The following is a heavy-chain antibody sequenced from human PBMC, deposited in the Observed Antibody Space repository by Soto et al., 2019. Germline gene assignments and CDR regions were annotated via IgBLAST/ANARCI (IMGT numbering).Heavy chain of an antibody. V-gene: IGHV1-69*13. J-gene: IGHJ6*02. CDR3: ASRYSSGWLPYYYYYGMDV. CDR1: GGTFSSYA. D-gene: IGHD6-19*01. Sequence: ASVKVSCKASGGTFSSYAISWVRQAPGQGLEWMGGIIPIFGTANYAQKFQGRVTITADESTSTAYMELSSLRSEDTAVYYCASRYSSGWLPYYYYYGMDVWGQGTTVTVS. CDR2: IIPIFGTA.